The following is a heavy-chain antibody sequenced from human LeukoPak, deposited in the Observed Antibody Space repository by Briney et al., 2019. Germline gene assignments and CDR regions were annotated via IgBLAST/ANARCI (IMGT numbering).Heavy chain of an antibody. J-gene: IGHJ6*02. V-gene: IGHV3-7*03. CDR3: ARAGAVSYYYYYGMDV. D-gene: IGHD5/OR15-5a*01. CDR1: GFSFSGYW. CDR2: INQDGSAQ. Sequence: GGSLRLSCTASGFSFSGYWMSWVRQAPGKGLEWVANINQDGSAQYYVDSVKGQFTISRDNAKNPLYLQMNSLRAEDTAVYYCARAGAVSYYYYYGMDVWGQGTTVTVSS.